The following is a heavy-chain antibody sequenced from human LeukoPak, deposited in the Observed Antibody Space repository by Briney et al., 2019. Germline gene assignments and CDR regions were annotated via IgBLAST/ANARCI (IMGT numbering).Heavy chain of an antibody. CDR3: SGGCSSTSCPVG. J-gene: IGHJ4*02. Sequence: GGSLRLSCAASGFTFSSYWMNWARQAPGKGLEWVASINHNGNVNYYVDSVKGRFTISRDNSKNTLYLQMNSLRAEDTAVYYCSGGCSSTSCPVGWGQGTLVTVSS. D-gene: IGHD2-2*01. V-gene: IGHV3-7*03. CDR1: GFTFSSYW. CDR2: INHNGNVN.